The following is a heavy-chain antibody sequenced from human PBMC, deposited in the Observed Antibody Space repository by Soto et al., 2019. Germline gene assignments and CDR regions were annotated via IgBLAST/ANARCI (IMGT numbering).Heavy chain of an antibody. CDR2: ISGTGVRI. CDR3: ARDPNGDHIEAFDFDI. D-gene: IGHD4-17*01. V-gene: IGHV3-23*01. CDR1: GLTFSNYA. J-gene: IGHJ3*02. Sequence: EVQLLESGGGVVQPGGSLRLSCAASGLTFSNYAMTWVRQAPGKGLEWVSSISGTGVRIEYADSVKGRFTISRANSKNSLYLQMNSLRAVDTAIYYCARDPNGDHIEAFDFDIWGQGTMLTVSS.